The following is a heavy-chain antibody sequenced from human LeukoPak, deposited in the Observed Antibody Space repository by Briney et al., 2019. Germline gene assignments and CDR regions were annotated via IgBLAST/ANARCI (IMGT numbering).Heavy chain of an antibody. J-gene: IGHJ2*01. D-gene: IGHD2-2*01. CDR3: ARLVWWPAAMDGWYFDL. V-gene: IGHV4-59*01. CDR1: GGSISSYY. CDR2: IYYSGST. Sequence: NPSETLSLTCTVSGGSISSYYWSWIRQPPGKGLEWIGYIYYSGSTNYNPSLKSRVTISVDTSKNQFSLKLSSVTAADTAVYYCARLVWWPAAMDGWYFDLWGRGTLVTVSS.